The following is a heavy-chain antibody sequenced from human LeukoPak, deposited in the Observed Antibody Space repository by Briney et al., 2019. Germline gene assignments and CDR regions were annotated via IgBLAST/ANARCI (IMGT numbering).Heavy chain of an antibody. Sequence: PGGSLRLSCAASGFTFSAYTMNWVRQAPGKGLEWVSSISSSFNIYYADSVKGRFTISRDNAKNSLYLQMNSLRAEDTAVYYCARSTGHDYWGQGTLVTVSS. CDR2: ISSSFNI. D-gene: IGHD2-8*02. J-gene: IGHJ4*02. CDR3: ARSTGHDY. CDR1: GFTFSAYT. V-gene: IGHV3-48*01.